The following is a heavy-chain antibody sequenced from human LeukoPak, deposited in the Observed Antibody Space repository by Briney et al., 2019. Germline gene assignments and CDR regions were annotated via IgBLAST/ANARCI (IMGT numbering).Heavy chain of an antibody. CDR2: ISGSGGST. CDR1: GFTFSNYA. Sequence: QPGGSLRLSCAASGFTFSNYATSWVRQAPGKGLEWVSGISGSGGSTNYADSVKGRFTISRDNSKNTMYLQMNSLRAEDTAVYYCAKVVGSGWGQGPLVTVSS. V-gene: IGHV3-23*01. J-gene: IGHJ4*02. CDR3: AKVVGSG. D-gene: IGHD1-26*01.